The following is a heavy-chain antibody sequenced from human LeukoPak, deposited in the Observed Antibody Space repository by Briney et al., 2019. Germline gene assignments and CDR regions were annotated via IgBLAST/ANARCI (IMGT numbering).Heavy chain of an antibody. Sequence: SQTLSLTCAISGDSVSSKNGAWNWLRQSPSRGLEWLGRTYYRSKLYDEYADSVKGRVTISRDTSKNQFSLHVYSVTPEDTAVYYCARDLGTSGWYTFDFWGQGTLVTVSS. CDR1: GDSVSSKNGA. J-gene: IGHJ5*01. CDR2: TYYRSKLYD. CDR3: ARDLGTSGWYTFDF. D-gene: IGHD6-19*01. V-gene: IGHV6-1*01.